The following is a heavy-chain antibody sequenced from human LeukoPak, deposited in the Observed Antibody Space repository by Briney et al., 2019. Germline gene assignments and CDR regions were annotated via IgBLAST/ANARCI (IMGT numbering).Heavy chain of an antibody. CDR1: GFTFSDYY. CDR2: ISTSSTYT. CDR3: ARDGSRASLTGSFMDY. D-gene: IGHD3-9*01. V-gene: IGHV3-11*06. Sequence: GGSLRLSCAASGFTFSDYYVTWIRQAPGKGLEWVSYISTSSTYTNYADSVKGRFTISRDNAKNSLYLQMDSLRAEDTAVYYCARDGSRASLTGSFMDYWGQGTLVTVSS. J-gene: IGHJ4*02.